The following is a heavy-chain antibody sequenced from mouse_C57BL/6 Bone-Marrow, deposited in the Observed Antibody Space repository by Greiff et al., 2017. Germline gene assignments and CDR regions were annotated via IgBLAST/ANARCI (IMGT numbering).Heavy chain of an antibody. D-gene: IGHD1-1*01. CDR1: GFTFSDYG. Sequence: EVKLVESGGGLVKPGGSLKLSCAASGFTFSDYGMHWVRQAPEKGLEWVAYISSGSSTIYYADTVKGRFTISRDNAKNTLFLQMTSLRSEDTAMYYCARGVVAHMDYWGQGTSVTVSS. CDR3: ARGVVAHMDY. J-gene: IGHJ4*01. V-gene: IGHV5-17*01. CDR2: ISSGSSTI.